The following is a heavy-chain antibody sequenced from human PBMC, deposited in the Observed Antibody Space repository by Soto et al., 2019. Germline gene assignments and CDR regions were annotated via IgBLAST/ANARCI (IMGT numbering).Heavy chain of an antibody. CDR3: ARDPYDYVWGSYRLYGMDV. Sequence: QVPLVQSGAEVKKPGASVKVSCKASGYTFTSYAMHWVRQAPGQRLEWMGWINAGNGNTKYSQKFQGRVTITRDTSASTAYMELSSLRSEDTAVYYCARDPYDYVWGSYRLYGMDVWGQGTTVTVSS. J-gene: IGHJ6*02. CDR2: INAGNGNT. V-gene: IGHV1-3*01. D-gene: IGHD3-16*02. CDR1: GYTFTSYA.